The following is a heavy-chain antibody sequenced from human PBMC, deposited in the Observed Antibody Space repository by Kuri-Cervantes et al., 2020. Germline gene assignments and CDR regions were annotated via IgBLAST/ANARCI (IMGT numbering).Heavy chain of an antibody. CDR1: GGSISSYY. Sequence: SETLSLTCTVSGGSISSYYWSWIRQPPGKGLEWIGSIYYSGSTYYNPSLKSRVTISVDTSKNQFSLKLSSVTAADTAVYYCAREPYQRGSKQQLLRTKWYFDLWGRGTLVTVSS. D-gene: IGHD6-13*01. V-gene: IGHV4-59*05. CDR2: IYYSGST. CDR3: AREPYQRGSKQQLLRTKWYFDL. J-gene: IGHJ2*01.